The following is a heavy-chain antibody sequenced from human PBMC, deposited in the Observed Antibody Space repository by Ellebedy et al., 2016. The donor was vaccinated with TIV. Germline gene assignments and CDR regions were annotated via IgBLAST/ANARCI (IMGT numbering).Heavy chain of an antibody. D-gene: IGHD2-21*02. CDR3: ARQRGTYCGGDCYYDALDV. CDR2: MNHSGSA. CDR1: GGSFSGYN. J-gene: IGHJ3*01. Sequence: MPSETLSLTCAVFGGSFSGYNWIWIRQPPGKGLEWIGEMNHSGSANYNPSLKSRVTISVDSSKNQFSLKLTSVTAADTAVYYCARQRGTYCGGDCYYDALDVWGQGTMVTVSS. V-gene: IGHV4-34*01.